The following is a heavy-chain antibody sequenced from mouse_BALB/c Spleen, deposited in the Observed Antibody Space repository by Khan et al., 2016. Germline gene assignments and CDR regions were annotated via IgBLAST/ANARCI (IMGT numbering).Heavy chain of an antibody. CDR2: INSNGGST. CDR3: AIRGRYYYAMDY. CDR1: GFTFSNYG. J-gene: IGHJ4*01. D-gene: IGHD4-1*01. V-gene: IGHV5-6-3*01. Sequence: EVQLVESGGGLVQPGGSLKLSCAASGFTFSNYGMSWVRQTPDKRLELVATINSNGGSTSYPDSVKGRFTLSRDHAKNTLYLQMSSLKSEDTAMYYWAIRGRYYYAMDYGGQGTSVTVSS.